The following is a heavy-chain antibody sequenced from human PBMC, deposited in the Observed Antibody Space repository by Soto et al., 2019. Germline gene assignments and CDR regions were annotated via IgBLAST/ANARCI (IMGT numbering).Heavy chain of an antibody. V-gene: IGHV1-2*02. D-gene: IGHD1-26*01. CDR2: INPKTAAT. Sequence: ASVKVSCKPSGYSFSDYFIQWVRQAPGQGLEWVAWINPKTAATNYAKKFQGRVSLTWDTSSTTAYMELTRLRPDDTAVYYCARIKWGLNYYNGMDVWGQGTTVTVSS. CDR3: ARIKWGLNYYNGMDV. J-gene: IGHJ6*02. CDR1: GYSFSDYF.